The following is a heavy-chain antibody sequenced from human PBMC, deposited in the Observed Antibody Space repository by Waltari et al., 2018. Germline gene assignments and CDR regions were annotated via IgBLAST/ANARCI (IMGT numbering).Heavy chain of an antibody. D-gene: IGHD3-3*01. J-gene: IGHJ2*01. Sequence: QVQLQESGPGLVKPSETLSLTCTVSGGSISSYYWSWIRQPPGKGLEWIGYIYYSGSTNYNPSLKSRVTISVDTSKNQVSLKLSSVTAADTAVYYCARSPYYDFWSGYGDWYFDLWGRDTLVTVSS. CDR3: ARSPYYDFWSGYGDWYFDL. CDR1: GGSISSYY. CDR2: IYYSGST. V-gene: IGHV4-59*01.